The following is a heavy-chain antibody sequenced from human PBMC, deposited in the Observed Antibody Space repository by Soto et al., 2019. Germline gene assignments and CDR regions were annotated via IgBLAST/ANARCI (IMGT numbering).Heavy chain of an antibody. Sequence: TLSLTSSVSGGSISSGGYYWSWIRQHPGKGLEWIGYIYYSGSTYYNPSLKSRVTISVDTSKNQFSLKLSSVTAADTAVYYCARVHCSGGSCYSGYFDYWGHGTLVTVSS. D-gene: IGHD2-15*01. CDR3: ARVHCSGGSCYSGYFDY. CDR1: GGSISSGGYY. V-gene: IGHV4-31*02. J-gene: IGHJ4*01. CDR2: IYYSGST.